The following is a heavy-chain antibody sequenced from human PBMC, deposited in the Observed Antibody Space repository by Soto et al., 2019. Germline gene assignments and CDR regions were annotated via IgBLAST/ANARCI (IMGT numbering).Heavy chain of an antibody. J-gene: IGHJ4*02. CDR3: ARMSSSSVY. CDR1: GFTFSSYA. V-gene: IGHV3-30-3*01. D-gene: IGHD6-6*01. CDR2: ISYDGSNK. Sequence: QVQLVESGGGVVQPGRSLRLSCAASGFTFSSYAMHWVRQAPGKGLEWVAVISYDGSNKYYADSVKGRFTISRDNSKNTLYLQMNSLRAEDTAVYYCARMSSSSVYWGQGTLVTVSS.